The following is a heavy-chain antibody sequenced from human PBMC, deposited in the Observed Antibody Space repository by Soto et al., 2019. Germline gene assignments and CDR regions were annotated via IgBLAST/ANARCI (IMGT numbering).Heavy chain of an antibody. Sequence: GSLRLSCAASGFTFSGYAMSSVRQAPGKGLEWVSAISGSGGSTYYADPVKGRFTISRDDSKNTLYLQMNSLRAEDTAVYYCAKDLITHTPYYYYCMDVWGKGTTVTVSS. CDR1: GFTFSGYA. J-gene: IGHJ6*03. CDR2: ISGSGGST. D-gene: IGHD3-16*01. CDR3: AKDLITHTPYYYYCMDV. V-gene: IGHV3-23*01.